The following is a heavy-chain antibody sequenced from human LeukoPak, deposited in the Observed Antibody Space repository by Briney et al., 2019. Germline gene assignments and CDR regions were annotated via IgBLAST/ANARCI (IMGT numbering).Heavy chain of an antibody. J-gene: IGHJ5*02. CDR2: IYTSGST. V-gene: IGHV4-4*09. Sequence: YIYTSGSTTYTPSLKSRVTISVDTSKNQFSLKLSSVTAADTAVYYCARDGSSSWWGWFDPWGQGTLXT. D-gene: IGHD6-13*01. CDR3: ARDGSSSWWGWFDP.